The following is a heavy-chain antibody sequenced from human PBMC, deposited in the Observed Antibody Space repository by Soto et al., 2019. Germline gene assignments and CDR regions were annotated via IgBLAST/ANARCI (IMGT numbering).Heavy chain of an antibody. V-gene: IGHV4-59*12. CDR3: VRYIAASGTYLFAV. D-gene: IGHD6-13*01. CDR1: GGSISSYY. CDR2: ISYSGST. J-gene: IGHJ4*02. Sequence: SETLSLTCTVSGGSISSYYWTWIRQTPGKGLEWIGYISYSGSTNYNPSLQSRLAMSLDKSKNQFSLILRSVTAADTAVYYCVRYIAASGTYLFAVRAQRSLDTGSS.